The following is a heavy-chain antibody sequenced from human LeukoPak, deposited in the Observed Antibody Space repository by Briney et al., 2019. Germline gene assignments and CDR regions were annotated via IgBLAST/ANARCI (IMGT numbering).Heavy chain of an antibody. J-gene: IGHJ4*02. Sequence: KPSDTLSLTCAVSGYSITSSSWWGWIRQPPGKGLEWIGYIYHSGTTYYNPSLQSRVTMSVDTSKNQFSLKLSSVTAADTAVYYCARVPHDSSGYYYFDYWGQGTLVTVSS. CDR3: ARVPHDSSGYYYFDY. V-gene: IGHV4-28*03. CDR2: IYHSGTT. D-gene: IGHD3-22*01. CDR1: GYSITSSSW.